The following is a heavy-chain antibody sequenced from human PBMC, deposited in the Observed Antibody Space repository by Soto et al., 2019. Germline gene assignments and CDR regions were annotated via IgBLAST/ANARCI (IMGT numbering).Heavy chain of an antibody. CDR3: ARSDKMGVGWFDP. Sequence: SETLSLTCTVSGGSISSGGYYWSWIRQHPGKGLEWIGYIYYSGSTNYNPSLKSRVTISVDTSKNQFSLKLSSVTAADTAVYYCARSDKMGVGWFDPWGQGTLVTVSS. CDR2: IYYSGST. CDR1: GGSISSGGYY. D-gene: IGHD3-3*01. J-gene: IGHJ5*02. V-gene: IGHV4-61*08.